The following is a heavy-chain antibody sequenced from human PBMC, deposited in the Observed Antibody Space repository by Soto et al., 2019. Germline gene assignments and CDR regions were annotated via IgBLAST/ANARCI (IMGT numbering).Heavy chain of an antibody. D-gene: IGHD6-19*01. J-gene: IGHJ6*02. Sequence: QVQLVESGGGGVQPGRSLRLSCAASGFTFSSYGIHWVRQAPGKGLEWVAVISYDGRNKYYADSVKGRFAISRDNSRNTLYLQMSSLRAEDAAVYYCVKEGRSGLPYFDGLEVWCQGTTVTVSS. CDR3: VKEGRSGLPYFDGLEV. CDR2: ISYDGRNK. CDR1: GFTFSSYG. V-gene: IGHV3-30*18.